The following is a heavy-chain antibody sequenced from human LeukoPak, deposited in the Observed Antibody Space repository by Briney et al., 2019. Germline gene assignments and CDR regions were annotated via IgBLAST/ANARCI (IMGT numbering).Heavy chain of an antibody. Sequence: ASVKVSCKASGYTFTSYGISWVRQAPGQGLEWMGWISAYNGNTNYAQKLQGRVTMTRDTSISTAYMELSRLRSDDTAVYYCARSKRFIVVVTAIPNRFDPWGQGTLVTVSS. J-gene: IGHJ5*02. D-gene: IGHD2-21*02. CDR3: ARSKRFIVVVTAIPNRFDP. V-gene: IGHV1-18*01. CDR2: ISAYNGNT. CDR1: GYTFTSYG.